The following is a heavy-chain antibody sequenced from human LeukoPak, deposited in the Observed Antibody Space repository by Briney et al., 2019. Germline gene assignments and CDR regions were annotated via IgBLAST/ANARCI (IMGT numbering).Heavy chain of an antibody. CDR2: IYPGGSDT. Sequence: GESLKISCKGSGYSFTTYWIAWVRQMPGRGLEWMGIIYPGGSDTRYSPSFQGQVTISVDRSISTAYLQWTSLRASDTAMYYCARSPSGYSSSWLAYWGQGTLVTVSS. V-gene: IGHV5-51*01. CDR1: GYSFTTYW. J-gene: IGHJ4*02. CDR3: ARSPSGYSSSWLAY. D-gene: IGHD6-13*01.